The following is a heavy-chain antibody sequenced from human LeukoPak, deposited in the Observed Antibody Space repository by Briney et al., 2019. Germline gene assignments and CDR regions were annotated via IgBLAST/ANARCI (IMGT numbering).Heavy chain of an antibody. J-gene: IGHJ4*02. CDR3: ARQLGYCSTSNCYPYFDS. D-gene: IGHD2-2*01. V-gene: IGHV4-59*01. Sequence: SETLSLTCSVSGGSISSYYWSWIRQPPGKGLEWIGYIYYSGSTNYNPSLKSRVTISVDRSKSQFSLKVSSVTPADTAVYYCARQLGYCSTSNCYPYFDSWGQGTVVTVSS. CDR1: GGSISSYY. CDR2: IYYSGST.